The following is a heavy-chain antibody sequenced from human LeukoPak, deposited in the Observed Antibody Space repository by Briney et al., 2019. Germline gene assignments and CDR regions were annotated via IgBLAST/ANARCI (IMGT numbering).Heavy chain of an antibody. D-gene: IGHD3-10*01. CDR1: GFTFTNAW. V-gene: IGHV3-15*01. CDR2: IKSKGDGETI. J-gene: IGHJ4*02. Sequence: PGGSLRLSCAASGFTFTNAWMSWVRQAPGKGLEWVGRIKSKGDGETIDNAAPVKGRFTMSRDDSKATLYLQMNSLKAEDTAVYHCTTDLGLTMIRGVIVYWGQGALVTVSS. CDR3: TTDLGLTMIRGVIVY.